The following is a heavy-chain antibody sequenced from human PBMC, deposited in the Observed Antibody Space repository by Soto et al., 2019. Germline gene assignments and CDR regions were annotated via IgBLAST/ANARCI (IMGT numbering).Heavy chain of an antibody. Sequence: QVQLVESGGGVVQPGRSLRLSCAASGFTFSSYGMHWVRQAPGKGLEWVVVIWYDGSNKYYADSVKGRFTISRDNSKNTLYLQMNSLRAEDTAVYYCARDREGQLNWGQGTLVTVSS. CDR2: IWYDGSNK. CDR3: ARDREGQLN. D-gene: IGHD5-18*01. CDR1: GFTFSSYG. J-gene: IGHJ4*02. V-gene: IGHV3-33*01.